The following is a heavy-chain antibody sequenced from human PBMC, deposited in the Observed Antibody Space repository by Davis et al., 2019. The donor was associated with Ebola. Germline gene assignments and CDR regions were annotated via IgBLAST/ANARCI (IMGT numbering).Heavy chain of an antibody. Sequence: ASVKVSCKASGGTFSSYAINWVRQATGQGLEWMGWISAYNGNTNYAQKLQGRVTMTTDTSTSTAYMELRSLRSDDTAVYYCARAVVVPYYGMDVWGQGTTVTVSS. CDR2: ISAYNGNT. CDR3: ARAVVVPYYGMDV. CDR1: GGTFSSYA. V-gene: IGHV1-18*01. J-gene: IGHJ6*02. D-gene: IGHD2-2*01.